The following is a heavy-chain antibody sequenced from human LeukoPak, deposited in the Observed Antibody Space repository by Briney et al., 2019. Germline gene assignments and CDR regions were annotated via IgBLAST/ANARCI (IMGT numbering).Heavy chain of an antibody. V-gene: IGHV4-59*11. D-gene: IGHD1-26*01. J-gene: IGHJ3*01. Sequence: SETLSLTCSVSGDSISFHFWSWIRQPPGKGLEWIGHTYYGGSTDYNPSLASRVTVSADTSKNQFSLKLSSVTAADTAVYYCATLGRAAGNAFDLWGQGTVVIVSS. CDR2: TYYGGST. CDR3: ATLGRAAGNAFDL. CDR1: GDSISFHF.